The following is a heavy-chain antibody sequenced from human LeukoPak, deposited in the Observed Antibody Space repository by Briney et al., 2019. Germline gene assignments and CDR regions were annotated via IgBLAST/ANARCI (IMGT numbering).Heavy chain of an antibody. D-gene: IGHD6-13*01. J-gene: IGHJ4*02. CDR1: GGTFSSYA. CDR2: IIPIFGTA. CDR3: ARGPVAAAGTRFADY. Sequence: ASVKVSCKASGGTFSSYAISWVRQAPGQGLEWMGRIIPIFGTANYAQKFQGRVTITTDESTSTAYMELSSLRPEDTAVYYCARGPVAAAGTRFADYWGQGTLVTVSS. V-gene: IGHV1-69*05.